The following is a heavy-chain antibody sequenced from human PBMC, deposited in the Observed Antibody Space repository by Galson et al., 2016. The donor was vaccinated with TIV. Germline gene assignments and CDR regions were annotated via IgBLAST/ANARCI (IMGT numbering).Heavy chain of an antibody. D-gene: IGHD5-18*01. CDR1: GGTFSSFV. CDR2: IIPLFGEA. J-gene: IGHJ6*02. V-gene: IGHV1-69*13. Sequence: SVKVSCKASGGTFSSFVISWVRQAPGQGLEWMGGIIPLFGEAHYAQNFQGRVTIGADESTSTVYMELRSLRSGDTAVYYCAKCRNTAMDTYYYYYGLDVWGQGTTVTVSS. CDR3: AKCRNTAMDTYYYYYGLDV.